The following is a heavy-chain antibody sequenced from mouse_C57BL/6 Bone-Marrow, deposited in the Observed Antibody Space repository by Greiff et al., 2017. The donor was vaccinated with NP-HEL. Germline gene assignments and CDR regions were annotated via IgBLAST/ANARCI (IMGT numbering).Heavy chain of an antibody. CDR2: IWRGGST. J-gene: IGHJ3*01. D-gene: IGHD3-2*02. Sequence: QVQLQQSGPGLVQPSQSLSITCTVSGFSLTSYGVHWVRQSPGKGLEWLGVIWRGGSTDYNAAFMARLSITKDNSKSHVFFKMNSLQADDTAIYYCAKNLDSSGLFAYWGQGTLVTVSA. CDR3: AKNLDSSGLFAY. CDR1: GFSLTSYG. V-gene: IGHV2-5*01.